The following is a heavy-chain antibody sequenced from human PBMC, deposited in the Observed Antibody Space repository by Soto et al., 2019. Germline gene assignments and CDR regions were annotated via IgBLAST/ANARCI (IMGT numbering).Heavy chain of an antibody. Sequence: GGSLRLSCAASGFTFNKYALSWVRQAPGKGLEWVSSISASGGSVYYADSVKGRFAISRDNSKNTLYLQMSSLRAEDTALYYCAKDTAYASGWFFDYWGQGILVTVS. CDR3: AKDTAYASGWFFDY. J-gene: IGHJ4*02. CDR1: GFTFNKYA. V-gene: IGHV3-23*01. CDR2: ISASGGSV. D-gene: IGHD6-19*01.